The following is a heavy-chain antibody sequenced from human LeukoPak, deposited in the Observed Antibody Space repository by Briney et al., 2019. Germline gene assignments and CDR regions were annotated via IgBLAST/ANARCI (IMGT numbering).Heavy chain of an antibody. Sequence: SGGSLRLSCAASGFTVSSNYMSWVRQAPGKGLEWVAVIYSGGSTYYADSVKGRFPISRDNSKNTLYLQMNSLRAEDTAVYYCARDLVVTARYYYYGMDVWGQGTTVTVSS. D-gene: IGHD2-21*02. CDR3: ARDLVVTARYYYYGMDV. CDR2: IYSGGST. CDR1: GFTVSSNY. J-gene: IGHJ6*02. V-gene: IGHV3-66*01.